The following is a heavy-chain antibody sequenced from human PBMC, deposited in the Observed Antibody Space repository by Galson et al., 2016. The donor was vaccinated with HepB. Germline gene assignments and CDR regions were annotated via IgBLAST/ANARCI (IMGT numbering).Heavy chain of an antibody. CDR3: ARDGSGWSLY. CDR1: GFTFSSYW. V-gene: IGHV3-7*03. J-gene: IGHJ4*02. Sequence: SLRLSCAASGFTFSSYWMTWVRQAPGKGLEWVANIRQDGNEKYYVDSVKGRFTISRDNAKNSLYLQMNSLRDEDTAVYYCARDGSGWSLYWGQGTLVTVSS. CDR2: IRQDGNEK. D-gene: IGHD6-19*01.